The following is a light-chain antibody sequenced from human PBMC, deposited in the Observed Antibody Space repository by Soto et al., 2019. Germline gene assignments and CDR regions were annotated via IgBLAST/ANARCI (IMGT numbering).Light chain of an antibody. CDR1: SSDVGGYNY. V-gene: IGLV2-8*01. J-gene: IGLJ2*01. CDR2: EAT. CDR3: SSYAGSNNLV. Sequence: QSALTQPPSAYGSPGQSVTISCTGTSSDVGGYNYVSWYQQYPGKAPKLMIYEATKRPSGVPDRFSGSKSGNTASLTVSGLQAEDEADYYCSSYAGSNNLVFGGGTKLTVL.